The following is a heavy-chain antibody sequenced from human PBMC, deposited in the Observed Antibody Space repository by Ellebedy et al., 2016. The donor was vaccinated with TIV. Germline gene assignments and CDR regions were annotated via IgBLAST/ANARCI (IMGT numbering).Heavy chain of an antibody. CDR2: ISGSGGST. V-gene: IGHV3-23*01. CDR1: GFTFSSYA. Sequence: GGSLRLSXAASGFTFSSYAMSWVRQAPGKGLEWVSAISGSGGSTYYADSVKGRFTISRDNSKNTLYLQMGSLRAEDMAVYYCAREAVGSADTGVYFDYWGQGTLVTVSS. CDR3: AREAVGSADTGVYFDY. D-gene: IGHD2-15*01. J-gene: IGHJ4*02.